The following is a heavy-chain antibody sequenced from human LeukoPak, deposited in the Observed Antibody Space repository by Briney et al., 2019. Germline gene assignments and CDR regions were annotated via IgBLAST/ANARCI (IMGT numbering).Heavy chain of an antibody. Sequence: GGSLRLSCAVSGFTFSSYWMNWVGQAPGKGLEWVAYINKDGSQKYYVDSVRGRFTISRDNAKNSLYLQLNSLRAEDTAVYYCARDESGDSYGLYWGQGTLVTVSS. CDR1: GFTFSSYW. J-gene: IGHJ4*02. D-gene: IGHD5-18*01. CDR3: ARDESGDSYGLY. CDR2: INKDGSQK. V-gene: IGHV3-7*05.